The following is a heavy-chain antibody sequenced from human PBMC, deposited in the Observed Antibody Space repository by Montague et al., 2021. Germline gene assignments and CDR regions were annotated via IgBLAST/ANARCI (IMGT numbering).Heavy chain of an antibody. Sequence: SETLSLTCTVSGDSISSKYFWSRVRQPLGKGLEWIGEIYHGTTSYSPSLKGRLTVSMDTSKNQFSLKLSSVTAAATAIYYCAVGSESAWELLHHWGQGILVTVSS. CDR3: AVGSESAWELLHH. CDR2: IYHGTT. V-gene: IGHV4-4*02. CDR1: GDSISSKYF. J-gene: IGHJ5*02. D-gene: IGHD1-26*01.